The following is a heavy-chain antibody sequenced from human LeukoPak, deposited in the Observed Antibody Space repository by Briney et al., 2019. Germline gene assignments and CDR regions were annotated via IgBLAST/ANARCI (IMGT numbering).Heavy chain of an antibody. CDR1: GYTFTGYY. CDR3: ARDATYYYGSGSYSP. D-gene: IGHD3-10*01. V-gene: IGHV1-2*06. J-gene: IGHJ5*02. CDR2: INPNSGGT. Sequence: ASVKVSRKASGYTFTGYYMHWVRQAPGQGLEWMGRINPNSGGTNYAQKFQGRVTMTRDTSISTAYMELSRLRSDDTAVYYCARDATYYYGSGSYSPWGQGTLVTVSS.